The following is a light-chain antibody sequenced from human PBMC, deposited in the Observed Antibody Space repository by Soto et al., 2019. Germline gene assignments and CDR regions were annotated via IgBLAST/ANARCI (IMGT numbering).Light chain of an antibody. Sequence: QSVLTQPSSVSGAPGQRVTISCTGSSSNIGAGYDVHWYQQLPGTAPKLLIYGNSNRPSGVPDRFSGFKSGTSASLAITGLQTEDEADYYCQSYDNSLSGWVFGGGTKVTVL. CDR1: SSNIGAGYD. J-gene: IGLJ3*02. CDR2: GNS. CDR3: QSYDNSLSGWV. V-gene: IGLV1-40*01.